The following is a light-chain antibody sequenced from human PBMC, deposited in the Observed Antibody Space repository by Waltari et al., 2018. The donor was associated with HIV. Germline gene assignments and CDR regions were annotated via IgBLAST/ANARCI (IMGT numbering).Light chain of an antibody. V-gene: IGLV1-36*01. CDR2: YDD. CDR3: AAWDDSLNGYV. J-gene: IGLJ1*01. CDR1: SSNIGNNA. Sequence: QSVLTQPPSVSEAPRQRVTISCSGSSSNIGNNAVNWYQQVPGKPPKLLINYDDLLSSGVSDRFSASKSGTSASLAIRGLQSEDEAVYFCAAWDDSLNGYVFGAGTKVTVL.